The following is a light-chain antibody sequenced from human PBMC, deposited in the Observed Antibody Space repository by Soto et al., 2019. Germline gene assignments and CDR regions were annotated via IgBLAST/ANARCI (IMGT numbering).Light chain of an antibody. V-gene: IGKV1-27*01. CDR3: QKYNSAPPFT. CDR1: QGISNY. CDR2: AAS. Sequence: DIQLTQSPSSLSAFVGATVTITCRASQGISNYLAWYQQKPGKVPKLLIYAASTLQSGVPSRFSGSGSGTDFTLTISSLQPEDVATYYCQKYNSAPPFTFGPGTKVDIK. J-gene: IGKJ3*01.